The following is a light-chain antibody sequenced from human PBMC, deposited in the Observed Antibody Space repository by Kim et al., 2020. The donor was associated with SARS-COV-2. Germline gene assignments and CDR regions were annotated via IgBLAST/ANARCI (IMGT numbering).Light chain of an antibody. CDR1: QSIGTS. Sequence: EIVLTQSPATLSLSPGERATLSCRASQSIGTSLAWFQQKPGQAPRLLIHDASDRATGIPARFSGSGSGTDFTLAISSLQPEDFAIYYCQQREDWPLTFGGGTKVEVK. CDR2: DAS. V-gene: IGKV3-11*01. CDR3: QQREDWPLT. J-gene: IGKJ4*01.